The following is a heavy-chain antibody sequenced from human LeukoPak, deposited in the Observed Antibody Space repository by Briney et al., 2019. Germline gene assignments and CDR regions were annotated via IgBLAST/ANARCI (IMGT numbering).Heavy chain of an antibody. V-gene: IGHV5-51*04. J-gene: IGHJ4*02. CDR3: ARGNYDFWSAFAH. D-gene: IGHD3-3*01. Sequence: GASVKVSCKGSGYSFPSYWIGWVRQMPGKGLQWMGIIYPGDSDTRYSPSFQGQVTISVDKPISTAYLQWSSLQASDTAMYYCARGNYDFWSAFAHWGQGTLVTVSS. CDR2: IYPGDSDT. CDR1: GYSFPSYW.